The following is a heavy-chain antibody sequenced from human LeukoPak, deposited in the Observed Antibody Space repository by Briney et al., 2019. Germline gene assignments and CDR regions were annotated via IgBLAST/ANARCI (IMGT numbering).Heavy chain of an antibody. CDR3: ARAIVVVVAATHWFDP. V-gene: IGHV3-66*01. CDR2: IYSGGST. J-gene: IGHJ5*02. CDR1: GFTVSSNY. Sequence: GGSLRLSCAASGFTVSSNYMSWVRQAPGKGLGWVSVIYSGGSTYYADSVKGRFTISRDNSKNTLYLQMNSLRAEDTAVYYCARAIVVVVAATHWFDPWGQGTLVTVSS. D-gene: IGHD2-15*01.